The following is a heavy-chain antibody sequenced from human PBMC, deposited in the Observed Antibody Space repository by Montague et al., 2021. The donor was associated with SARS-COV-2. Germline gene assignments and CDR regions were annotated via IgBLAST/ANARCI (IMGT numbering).Heavy chain of an antibody. CDR1: GGSISCSNW. D-gene: IGHD4/OR15-4a*01. V-gene: IGHV4-4*02. J-gene: IGHJ4*02. Sequence: SETLSLTCAVSGGSISCSNWWSWVRQPPGKGLEWIGEIHHSGSTNYNPSLKSRVTMSVDRSKNHFSLRLSSVTAADTAMYYCARGGYGGWTGYYFDYWGQGTLVTVSS. CDR2: IHHSGST. CDR3: ARGGYGGWTGYYFDY.